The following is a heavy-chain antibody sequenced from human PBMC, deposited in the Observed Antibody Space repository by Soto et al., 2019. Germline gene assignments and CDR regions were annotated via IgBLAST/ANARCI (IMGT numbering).Heavy chain of an antibody. D-gene: IGHD3-16*01. CDR3: ARGFGGVSLDYFDF. CDR2: IYYSGNT. J-gene: IGHJ4*02. CDR1: GDSISSGDYY. Sequence: SETLSLTCTVSGDSISSGDYYWSWIRQPPGKGLEWIGCIYYSGNTYYNPSLKRRFSISVDTSKNQFPLQLSSVTVADTAVYYCARGFGGVSLDYFDFWGQGTQVTVSS. V-gene: IGHV4-30-4*01.